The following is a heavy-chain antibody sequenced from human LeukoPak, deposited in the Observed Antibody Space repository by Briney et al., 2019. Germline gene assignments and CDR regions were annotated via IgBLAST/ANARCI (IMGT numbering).Heavy chain of an antibody. V-gene: IGHV1-46*01. CDR1: GYTFTSYY. CDR2: INPSGGST. CDR3: ARSKYSSSWYGRYYYYGMDV. J-gene: IGHJ6*02. Sequence: SVKVSCKASGYTFTSYYMHWVRQATGQGLEWMGIINPSGGSTSYAQKFQGRVTMTRDTSTSTVYMELSSLRSEDTAVYYCARSKYSSSWYGRYYYYGMDVWGQGTTVTVSS. D-gene: IGHD6-13*01.